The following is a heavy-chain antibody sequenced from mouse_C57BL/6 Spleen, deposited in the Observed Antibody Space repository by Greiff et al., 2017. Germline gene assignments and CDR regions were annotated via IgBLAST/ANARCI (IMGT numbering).Heavy chain of an antibody. Sequence: VQLQQSGPELVKPGASVKIPCKASGYTFTDYNMDWVKQSHGKSLEWIGDINPNNGGTIYNQKFKGKATLTVDKSSSTAYMELRSLTSEDTAVYYCARRHYYGSSYWFAYWGQGTLVTVSA. D-gene: IGHD1-1*01. CDR3: ARRHYYGSSYWFAY. J-gene: IGHJ3*01. CDR1: GYTFTDYN. CDR2: INPNNGGT. V-gene: IGHV1-18*01.